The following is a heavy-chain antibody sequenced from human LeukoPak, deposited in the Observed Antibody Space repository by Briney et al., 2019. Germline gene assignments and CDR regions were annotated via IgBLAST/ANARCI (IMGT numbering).Heavy chain of an antibody. CDR3: ARGLYSGYDWGFDY. CDR2: INHSGST. J-gene: IGHJ4*02. CDR1: GGSISSYY. D-gene: IGHD5-12*01. V-gene: IGHV4-34*01. Sequence: SETLSLTCTVSGGSISSYYWSWIRQPPGKGLEWIGEINHSGSTNYNPSLKSRVTISVDTSKNQFSLKLSSVTAADTAVYYCARGLYSGYDWGFDYWGQGTLVTVSS.